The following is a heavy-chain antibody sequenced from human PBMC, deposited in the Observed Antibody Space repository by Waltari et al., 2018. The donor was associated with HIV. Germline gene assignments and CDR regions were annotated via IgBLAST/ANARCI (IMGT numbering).Heavy chain of an antibody. Sequence: QVQLVQSGAEVKKPGSSVKVSCKASGGTFSRYALSWVRQAPGQGLEWMAGSIPMVGTGDYAQKCKGRVTITPDESTSTAYMGLSSRRSEDTAVYYCAIHRVVAATSRDYWGQGTLVTVSS. J-gene: IGHJ4*02. CDR3: AIHRVVAATSRDY. D-gene: IGHD2-15*01. CDR2: SIPMVGTG. V-gene: IGHV1-69*05. CDR1: GGTFSRYA.